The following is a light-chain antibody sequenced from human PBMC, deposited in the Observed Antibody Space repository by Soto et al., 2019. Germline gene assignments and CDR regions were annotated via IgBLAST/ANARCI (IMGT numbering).Light chain of an antibody. CDR3: QPYTNWPLT. Sequence: EIVMTQSPVTLSVSPGERATLSCRASHDVSSRLAWYQQKPGQAPRLLIYDASTRATGLPARFSGSGSGTEFTLTISSLQSEDFAVYYCQPYTNWPLTFGGGTKVAIK. CDR2: DAS. J-gene: IGKJ4*01. V-gene: IGKV3-15*01. CDR1: HDVSSR.